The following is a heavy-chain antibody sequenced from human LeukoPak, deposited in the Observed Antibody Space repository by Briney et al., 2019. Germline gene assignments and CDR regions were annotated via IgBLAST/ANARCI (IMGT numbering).Heavy chain of an antibody. Sequence: SGTLSLTCAVSGGSLSSSNWWSWVRPPPGKGLEWIGEIYHSGSTNYNPSLKSRVTISVDKSKNQFSLKLSSVTAAGTAVYYCARHPRPGFGEFYYYYGMDVWGQGTTVTVSS. CDR1: GGSLSSSNW. J-gene: IGHJ6*02. CDR3: ARHPRPGFGEFYYYYGMDV. CDR2: IYHSGST. D-gene: IGHD3-10*01. V-gene: IGHV4-4*02.